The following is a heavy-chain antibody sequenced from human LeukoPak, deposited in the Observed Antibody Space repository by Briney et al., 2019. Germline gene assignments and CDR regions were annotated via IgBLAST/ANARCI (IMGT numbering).Heavy chain of an antibody. D-gene: IGHD2-21*02. Sequence: ASVKVSCKASGGTFSSYAISWVRQAPGQGLEWMGWISAYNGNTNYAQKLQGRVTMTTDTSTSTAYMELRSLRSDDTAVYYCARDPAYCGGDCYSDAFDIWGRGTMVTVSS. CDR1: GGTFSSYA. CDR2: ISAYNGNT. V-gene: IGHV1-18*01. J-gene: IGHJ3*02. CDR3: ARDPAYCGGDCYSDAFDI.